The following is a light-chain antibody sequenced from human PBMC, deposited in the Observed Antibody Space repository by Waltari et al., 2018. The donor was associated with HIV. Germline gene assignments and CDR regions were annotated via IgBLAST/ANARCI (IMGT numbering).Light chain of an antibody. Sequence: QSVLTQPPSASGTPGQRVIVSCSGSSFNIGRNFVSWYQQLPGTAPKVLIFRDNHRPSGVPDRFSGSKAGASASLAISGLRSEDEADYYCAAWDDSLSGSYVFGPGTKVTVL. CDR3: AAWDDSLSGSYV. CDR1: SFNIGRNF. V-gene: IGLV1-47*01. J-gene: IGLJ1*01. CDR2: RDN.